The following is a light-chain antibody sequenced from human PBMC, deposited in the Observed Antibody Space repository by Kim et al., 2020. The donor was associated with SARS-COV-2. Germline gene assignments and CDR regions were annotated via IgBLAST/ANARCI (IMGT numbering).Light chain of an antibody. CDR1: QSVSSSY. CDR2: GAS. CDR3: QQYGSSPPWT. V-gene: IGKV3-20*01. Sequence: PGERATLTCRASQSVSSSYLAWYQQKPGQAPRLLIYGASSRATGIPDRFSGSGSGTDFTLTISRLEPEDFAVYYCQQYGSSPPWTFGQGTKVDIK. J-gene: IGKJ1*01.